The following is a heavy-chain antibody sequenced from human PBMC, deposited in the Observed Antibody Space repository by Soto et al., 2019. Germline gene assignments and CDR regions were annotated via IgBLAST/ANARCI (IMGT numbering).Heavy chain of an antibody. CDR2: ISAYNGNT. V-gene: IGHV1-18*01. J-gene: IGHJ4*02. CDR1: GYAYTSYG. CDR3: AKEERAYASGSYYN. Sequence: ASVTVSWKASGYAYTSYGISWARQAPGQGLEWMGWISAYNGNTNYAQKLQGRVTMTTDTSTSTAYMELRSLRSDDTAIYYCAKEERAYASGSYYNWGQGTLVTVSS. D-gene: IGHD3-10*01.